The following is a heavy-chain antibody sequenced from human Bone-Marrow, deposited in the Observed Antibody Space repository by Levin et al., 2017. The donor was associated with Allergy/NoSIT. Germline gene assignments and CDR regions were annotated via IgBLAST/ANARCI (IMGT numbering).Heavy chain of an antibody. Sequence: GGSLRLSCAASGFTFSSYGMHWVRQAPGKGLEWVAVIWYDGSNKYYADSVKGRFTISRDNSKNTLYLQMNSLRAEDTAVYYCARDPVAVAGIVDHFDYWGQGTLVTVSS. CDR1: GFTFSSYG. D-gene: IGHD6-19*01. J-gene: IGHJ4*02. CDR3: ARDPVAVAGIVDHFDY. V-gene: IGHV3-33*01. CDR2: IWYDGSNK.